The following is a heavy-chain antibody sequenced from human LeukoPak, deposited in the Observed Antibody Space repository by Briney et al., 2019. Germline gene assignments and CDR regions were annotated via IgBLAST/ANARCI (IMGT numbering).Heavy chain of an antibody. V-gene: IGHV3-21*01. CDR1: GFTFSSYS. J-gene: IGHJ4*02. Sequence: GGSLRLSCAASGFTFSSYSVNWVRQAPGKGLEWVSSISSSSSSYIYYADSVKGRFTVSRDNAKNSLYLQMNSLRAEDTAVYYCAKDVEMALSPYLDYWGQGTLVTVSS. D-gene: IGHD5-24*01. CDR3: AKDVEMALSPYLDY. CDR2: ISSSSSSYI.